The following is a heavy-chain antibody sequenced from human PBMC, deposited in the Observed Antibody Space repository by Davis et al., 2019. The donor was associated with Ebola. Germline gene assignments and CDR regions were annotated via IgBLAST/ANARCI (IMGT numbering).Heavy chain of an antibody. CDR2: IYSGGST. CDR1: GFTFSSYA. CDR3: ASYND. D-gene: IGHD5-24*01. V-gene: IGHV3-53*01. Sequence: GGSLRLSCAASGFTFSSYAMHWVRQAPGKGLEWVSVIYSGGSTDYADSVKGRCTISRDSSKNTLYLQISSLRAEDTATYYCASYNDWGQGTLVTVSS. J-gene: IGHJ4*02.